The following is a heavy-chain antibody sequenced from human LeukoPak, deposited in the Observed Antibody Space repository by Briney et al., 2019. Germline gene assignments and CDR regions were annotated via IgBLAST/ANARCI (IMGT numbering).Heavy chain of an antibody. Sequence: SETLSLTCAVYGGSFSGYYWSWIRQPPGKGLEWIGEINHSGSTNYNPSLKSRVTISVDTSKNQSSLKLSSVTAADTAVYYCARLGYCTNGVCRSYYYYYMDVWGKGTTVTVSS. CDR3: ARLGYCTNGVCRSYYYYYMDV. CDR1: GGSFSGYY. V-gene: IGHV4-34*01. D-gene: IGHD2-8*01. J-gene: IGHJ6*03. CDR2: INHSGST.